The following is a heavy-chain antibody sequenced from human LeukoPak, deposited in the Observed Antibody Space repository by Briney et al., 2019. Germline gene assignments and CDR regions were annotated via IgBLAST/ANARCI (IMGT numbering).Heavy chain of an antibody. Sequence: ASVKVSCKTSGYTFTTYGISWVRQAPGQGLEYMGWISAFSGKTNYAQKFQGRVALTMDTSTSTVEMELRSLKFDDTAVYFCARLSYDGEGYWGQGTLVTVS. CDR3: ARLSYDGEGY. V-gene: IGHV1-18*01. CDR2: ISAFSGKT. D-gene: IGHD3-10*01. CDR1: GYTFTTYG. J-gene: IGHJ4*02.